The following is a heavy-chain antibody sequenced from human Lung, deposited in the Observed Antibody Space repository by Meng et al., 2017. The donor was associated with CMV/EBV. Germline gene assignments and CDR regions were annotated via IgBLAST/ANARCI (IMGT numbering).Heavy chain of an antibody. D-gene: IGHD2-2*02. CDR1: GYTFTSYD. CDR3: VRATPLGYCSSTSCYTQDAYYGMDV. Sequence: ASXXVSXKASGYTFTSYDINWVRQAAGQGLEWMGWMNPNSGNTGYAQKFQGRVTITRNTSISTAYMELSSLRSEDTAVYYCVRATPLGYCSSTSCYTQDAYYGMDVWXQGTXVT. J-gene: IGHJ6*02. CDR2: MNPNSGNT. V-gene: IGHV1-8*03.